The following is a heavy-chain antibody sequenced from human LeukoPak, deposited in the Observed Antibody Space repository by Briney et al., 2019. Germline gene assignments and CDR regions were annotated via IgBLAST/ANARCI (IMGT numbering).Heavy chain of an antibody. CDR3: AKRHGSGRNYFDY. Sequence: GGSLRLSCAASGFTFSSYGMSWVRQAPGKGLEWVSIISTGGGSTSYADSVKGRFTISRDNSKNTLYLQMNSLGAEDTAVYYCAKRHGSGRNYFDYWGQGSLVNVSS. J-gene: IGHJ4*02. CDR2: ISTGGGST. V-gene: IGHV3-23*01. CDR1: GFTFSSYG. D-gene: IGHD3-10*01.